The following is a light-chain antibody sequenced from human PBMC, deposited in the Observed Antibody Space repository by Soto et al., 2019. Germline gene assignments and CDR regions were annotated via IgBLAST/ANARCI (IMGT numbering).Light chain of an antibody. Sequence: QSALTQPPSASGSPGQSVTISCTGTSSDVGAYDYVSWYQHHPGKAPKLMTYEVSKWPSGVPDRFSGSKSGNTASLTVSGLQAEDEADYYCSSYADSSNFVVFGGGTKVTVL. V-gene: IGLV2-8*01. J-gene: IGLJ2*01. CDR2: EVS. CDR3: SSYADSSNFVV. CDR1: SSDVGAYDY.